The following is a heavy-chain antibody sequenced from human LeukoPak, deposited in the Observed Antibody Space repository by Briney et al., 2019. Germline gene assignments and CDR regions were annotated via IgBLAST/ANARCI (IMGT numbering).Heavy chain of an antibody. J-gene: IGHJ3*02. D-gene: IGHD6-13*01. V-gene: IGHV1-8*01. CDR1: GYTFTNYD. CDR2: MNPRSGYT. CDR3: ARGNRLYSSSWSSLPFDI. Sequence: ASVKVSCKASGYTFTNYDINWVRQATGQGLEWMGWMNPRSGYTGYLQKFQGGVTMTGSTSISTAYLELNSLTSEDTAVYYCARGNRLYSSSWSSLPFDIWGQGSMVTVSS.